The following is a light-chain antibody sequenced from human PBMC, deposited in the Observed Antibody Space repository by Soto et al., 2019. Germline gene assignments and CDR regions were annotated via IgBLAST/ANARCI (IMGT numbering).Light chain of an antibody. CDR3: QQYGWSPPIT. J-gene: IGKJ5*01. CDR1: QSVGNNY. V-gene: IGKV3-20*01. Sequence: DIVLTQSPGTLSLSPVKRATLSCWASQSVGNNYLAWYQQKPGQAPRLLIYHASSRATGIPDRFSGSGSGTDFTLTISRLEPEDFAVYYCQQYGWSPPITFGQGTRLEIK. CDR2: HAS.